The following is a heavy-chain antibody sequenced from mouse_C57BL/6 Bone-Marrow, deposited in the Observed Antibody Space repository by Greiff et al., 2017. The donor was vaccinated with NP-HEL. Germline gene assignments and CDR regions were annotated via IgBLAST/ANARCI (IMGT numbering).Heavy chain of an antibody. V-gene: IGHV1-81*01. Sequence: VQLQQPGAELARPGASVKLSCKASGYTFTSYGISWVKQRTGQGLEWIGEIYPRSGNTYYNEKFKGKATLTADKSSSTAYMELRSLTAEDAAVYFCARGGLYRFDYWGQGTTLTVSS. D-gene: IGHD2-12*01. CDR1: GYTFTSYG. CDR3: ARGGLYRFDY. J-gene: IGHJ2*01. CDR2: IYPRSGNT.